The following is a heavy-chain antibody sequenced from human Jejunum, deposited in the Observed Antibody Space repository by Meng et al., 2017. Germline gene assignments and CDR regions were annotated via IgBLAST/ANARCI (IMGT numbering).Heavy chain of an antibody. CDR2: IYHSGRT. D-gene: IGHD5-18*01. CDR3: ARDAGYTFDRGLADY. Sequence: SETLSLTCAVSGYSISSGSYWGWFRQSPGKGLEWIGSIYHSGRTYYNPSLQSRLTISVDTSKNQFSLKLSSVTAADTAMYYCARDAGYTFDRGLADYWGQGTLVTVSS. J-gene: IGHJ4*02. CDR1: GYSISSGSY. V-gene: IGHV4-38-2*02.